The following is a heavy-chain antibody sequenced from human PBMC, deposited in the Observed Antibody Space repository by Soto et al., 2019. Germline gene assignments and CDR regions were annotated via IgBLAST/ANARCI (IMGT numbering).Heavy chain of an antibody. D-gene: IGHD3-10*01. J-gene: IGHJ4*02. Sequence: WETLSLTCSVSGGSINSYWWSWIRQPAGKGLEWIGRVYSTGTTGYNPSLNSRATMSVETSKNQFSLKLTSVTAADTAVYYCARDIGSYAYGEGYWGQGIQVTVSS. CDR2: VYSTGTT. CDR3: ARDIGSYAYGEGY. CDR1: GGSINSYW. V-gene: IGHV4-4*07.